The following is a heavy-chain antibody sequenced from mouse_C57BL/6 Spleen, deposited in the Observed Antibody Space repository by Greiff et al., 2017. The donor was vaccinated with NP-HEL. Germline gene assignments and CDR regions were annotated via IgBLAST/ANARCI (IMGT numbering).Heavy chain of an antibody. Sequence: VQLQQSGPELVKPGASVKISCKASGYAFSSSWMNWVKQRPGKGLEWIGRIYPGDGDTNYNGKFKGKATLTADKSSSTAYMQLSSLTCEDAAVYFGARTAILRGYYFDYWGQGTTLTVSS. V-gene: IGHV1-82*01. J-gene: IGHJ2*01. CDR2: IYPGDGDT. CDR3: ARTAILRGYYFDY. D-gene: IGHD1-1*01. CDR1: GYAFSSSW.